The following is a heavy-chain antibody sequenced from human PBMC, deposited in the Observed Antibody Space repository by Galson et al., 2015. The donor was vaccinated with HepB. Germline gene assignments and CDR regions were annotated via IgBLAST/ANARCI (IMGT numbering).Heavy chain of an antibody. D-gene: IGHD6-19*01. Sequence: SLRLSCAASGFTFGDYAISWFRQAPGKGLEWVGFIRSKAYGGTTEYAASVKGRFTISRDDSKSIAYLQMNSLKTEDTAVYYCTRDDRGQWLDPPFDYWGQGTLVTVSP. V-gene: IGHV3-49*03. CDR2: IRSKAYGGTT. CDR3: TRDDRGQWLDPPFDY. CDR1: GFTFGDYA. J-gene: IGHJ4*02.